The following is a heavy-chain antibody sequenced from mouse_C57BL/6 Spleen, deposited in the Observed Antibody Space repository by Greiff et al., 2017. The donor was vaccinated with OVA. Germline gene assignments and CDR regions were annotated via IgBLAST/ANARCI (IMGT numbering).Heavy chain of an antibody. CDR1: GYTFTDYN. J-gene: IGHJ3*01. Sequence: EVQLQQSGPELVKPGASVKIPCKASGYTFTDYNMDWVKQSHGKSLEWIGDINPNNGGTIYNQKFKGKATLTVDKSSSTAYMELRSLSAEDTAVYYGARDGGYPWFAYWGQGTLVTVSA. CDR3: ARDGGYPWFAY. V-gene: IGHV1-18*01. CDR2: INPNNGGT. D-gene: IGHD1-1*02.